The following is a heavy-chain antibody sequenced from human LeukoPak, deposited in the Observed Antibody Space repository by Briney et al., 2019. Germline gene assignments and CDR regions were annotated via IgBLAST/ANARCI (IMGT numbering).Heavy chain of an antibody. J-gene: IGHJ3*02. CDR2: INPNSGGT. V-gene: IGHV1-2*02. Sequence: ASVKVSCKASGYTFTGYYMHWVRQAPGQGLEWMGWINPNSGGTNYAQKFQGRVTMTRDTSISTAYMELSRLRSDDTAVYYCARDLVLLINWEVAAAFDIWGQGTMVTVSS. D-gene: IGHD7-27*01. CDR3: ARDLVLLINWEVAAAFDI. CDR1: GYTFTGYY.